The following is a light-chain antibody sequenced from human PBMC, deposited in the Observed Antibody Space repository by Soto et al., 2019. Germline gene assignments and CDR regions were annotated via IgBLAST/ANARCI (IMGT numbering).Light chain of an antibody. J-gene: IGKJ4*01. CDR2: DAS. Sequence: EIVLTQSPATLSLPPGERATLSCRASQSVSSYLAWYQQKPGQAPRLLIYDASNRATGIPARFSGSGSGTDFTLTISSLKPEDFAVYYCQQRSNWPPLTFGGGTKVEIK. CDR1: QSVSSY. V-gene: IGKV3-11*01. CDR3: QQRSNWPPLT.